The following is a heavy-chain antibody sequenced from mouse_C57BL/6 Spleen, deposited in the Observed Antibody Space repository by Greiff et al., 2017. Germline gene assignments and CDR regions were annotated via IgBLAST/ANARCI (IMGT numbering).Heavy chain of an antibody. J-gene: IGHJ3*01. D-gene: IGHD2-5*01. CDR2: ISGGGGNT. CDR3: ARHYYSNAGWFAY. Sequence: EVKLVESGGGLVKPGGSLKLSCEASGFTFSSYTMSWVRQTPEKRLEWVATISGGGGNTYYPDSVKGRFTISRDNAKNTLYLQMSSLRSEDTALYYCARHYYSNAGWFAYWGQGTLVTVSA. V-gene: IGHV5-9*01. CDR1: GFTFSSYT.